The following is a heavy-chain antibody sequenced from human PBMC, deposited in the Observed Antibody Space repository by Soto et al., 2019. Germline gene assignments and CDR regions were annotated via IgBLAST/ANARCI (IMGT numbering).Heavy chain of an antibody. CDR3: ARVPRYTSDVVQVPAVMFDDWFVP. Sequence: QVPLVQSGAEVKKPGASVKLSCKTSGYTFNRYAVQCVRQAPGQTFEWLGLFHTGAGDTKYSQKFRDSITITRDTSTATSYMELSNLRSEDTAIYYCARVPRYTSDVVQVPAVMFDDWFVPWGQGTLVNASS. CDR1: GYTFNRYA. D-gene: IGHD3-16*01. V-gene: IGHV1-3*04. CDR2: FHTGAGDT. J-gene: IGHJ5*02.